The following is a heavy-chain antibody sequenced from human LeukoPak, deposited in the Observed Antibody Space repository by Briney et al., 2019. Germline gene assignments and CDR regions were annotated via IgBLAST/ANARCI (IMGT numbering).Heavy chain of an antibody. CDR3: ARGGDYGDP. V-gene: IGHV3-7*01. CDR1: GFTFSNYW. CDR2: IKQDGSQK. Sequence: PGGSLRLSCAASGFTFSNYWMSWVRQAPGKGLEWVANIKQDGSQKYYVDSVKGRFTISRDNAKNSLYLQMSSLRAEDTALYYCARGGDYGDPWGQGTLVTVSS. D-gene: IGHD4-17*01. J-gene: IGHJ5*02.